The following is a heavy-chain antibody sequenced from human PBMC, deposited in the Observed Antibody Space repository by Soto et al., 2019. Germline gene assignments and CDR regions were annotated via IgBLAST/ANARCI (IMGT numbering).Heavy chain of an antibody. CDR2: IIPIPGIA. CDR1: GGSFSSYT. CDR3: AMVGEPDYYYYGMDV. D-gene: IGHD1-26*01. J-gene: IGHJ6*02. V-gene: IGHV1-69*02. Sequence: GASVKVSCKASGGSFSSYTRSWVRQAPGQGLEWMGRIIPIPGIANYAQKFQGRVTITADKSTSTAYMELSSLRSEDTAVYYCAMVGEPDYYYYGMDVWGQGTTVTVSS.